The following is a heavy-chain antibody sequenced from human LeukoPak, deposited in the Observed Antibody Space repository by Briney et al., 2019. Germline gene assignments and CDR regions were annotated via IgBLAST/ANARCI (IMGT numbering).Heavy chain of an antibody. CDR1: GFTFSSNY. CDR3: ARGLHIGYSYGYGWFDP. CDR2: IYSGGST. D-gene: IGHD5-18*01. Sequence: GGSLRLSCAASGFTFSSNYMSWVRQAPGKGLEWVSVIYSGGSTYYADSVKGRFTISRDNSKNTLYLQMNSLRAEDTAVYYCARGLHIGYSYGYGWFDPWGQGTLVTVSS. J-gene: IGHJ5*02. V-gene: IGHV3-66*02.